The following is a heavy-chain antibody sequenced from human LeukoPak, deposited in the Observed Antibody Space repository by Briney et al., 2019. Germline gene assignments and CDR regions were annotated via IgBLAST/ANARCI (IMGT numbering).Heavy chain of an antibody. D-gene: IGHD6-13*01. CDR2: INHSGST. J-gene: IGHJ6*03. Sequence: PSETLSLTCAVYGGSFSGYYWSWIRQPPGKGLEWIGEINHSGSTNYNPSLKSRVTISVDTSKNQFSLKLSSVTAADTAVYYCARMRAAAGPRTNYYYYMDVWGTGTTVTVSS. CDR3: ARMRAAAGPRTNYYYYMDV. V-gene: IGHV4-34*01. CDR1: GGSFSGYY.